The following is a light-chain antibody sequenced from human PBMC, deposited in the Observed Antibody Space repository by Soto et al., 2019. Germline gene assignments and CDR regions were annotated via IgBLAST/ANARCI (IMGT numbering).Light chain of an antibody. CDR2: AAS. CDR1: QSISSY. Sequence: DIQMTQSPSSLSASLGDRVTLTCRASQSISSYLNWYQQKPGKAPKLLIYAASSLPSGVPSRFSGSGSGTDFTLTISSLQPEDFATYYCQQSYSTPRTFGQGTKLEIK. J-gene: IGKJ1*01. V-gene: IGKV1-39*01. CDR3: QQSYSTPRT.